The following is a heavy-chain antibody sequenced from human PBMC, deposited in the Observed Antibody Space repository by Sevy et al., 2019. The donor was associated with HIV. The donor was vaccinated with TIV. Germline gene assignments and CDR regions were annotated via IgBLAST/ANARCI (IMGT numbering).Heavy chain of an antibody. Sequence: SETLSLTCTVSGGSISSYYWSWIRQPPGKGLEWIGYIYYSGSTNYNPSLKSRVTISVDTSKNQFSLKLSSVTAADTAVYYCARAIIPWRTMFRGVTFDYWGQGTLVTVSS. CDR1: GGSISSYY. D-gene: IGHD3-10*01. V-gene: IGHV4-59*01. CDR2: IYYSGST. CDR3: ARAIIPWRTMFRGVTFDY. J-gene: IGHJ4*02.